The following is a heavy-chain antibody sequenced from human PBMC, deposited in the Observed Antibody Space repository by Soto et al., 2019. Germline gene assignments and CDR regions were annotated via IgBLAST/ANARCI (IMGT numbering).Heavy chain of an antibody. CDR3: ARGYDILTGDWFDP. D-gene: IGHD3-9*01. Sequence: EVQLVESGGGLVQPGGSLRLSCAASGFTFSSYSMNWVRQAPGKGLEWVSYISSSSSTIYYADSVKGRFTISRDNAKNSLXLQMNSLRDEDTAVYYCARGYDILTGDWFDPWGQGTLVTVSS. CDR2: ISSSSSTI. V-gene: IGHV3-48*02. J-gene: IGHJ5*02. CDR1: GFTFSSYS.